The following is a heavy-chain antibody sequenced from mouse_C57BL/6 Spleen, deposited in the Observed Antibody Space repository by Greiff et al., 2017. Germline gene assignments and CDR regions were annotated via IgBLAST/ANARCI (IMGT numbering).Heavy chain of an antibody. J-gene: IGHJ4*01. CDR2: IYPGSGST. CDR3: ARRTMVTTRDYYARDY. V-gene: IGHV1-55*01. CDR1: GYTFTSYW. Sequence: VQLQQPGAELVKPGASVKMSCKASGYTFTSYWITWVKQRPGQGLEWIGDIYPGSGSTNYNEKFKSKATRTVDNSSSTAYMQLSSLTSEDSAVYYCARRTMVTTRDYYARDYWGQGTSVTVSS. D-gene: IGHD2-2*01.